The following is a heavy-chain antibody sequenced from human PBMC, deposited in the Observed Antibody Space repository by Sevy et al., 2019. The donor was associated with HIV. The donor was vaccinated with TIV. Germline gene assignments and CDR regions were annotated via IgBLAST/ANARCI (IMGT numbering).Heavy chain of an antibody. V-gene: IGHV3-30*04. J-gene: IGHJ1*01. CDR2: ISYDGSNK. Sequence: GGSLRLSCAASGFTFSSYAMHWVRQAPGKGLEWVAVISYDGSNKYYADSVKGRFTISRDNSKNTLYLQMNSLRAEDTAVYYCAREDYYGSGSYLAEYFQHWGQGTLVTVSS. CDR3: AREDYYGSGSYLAEYFQH. CDR1: GFTFSSYA. D-gene: IGHD3-10*01.